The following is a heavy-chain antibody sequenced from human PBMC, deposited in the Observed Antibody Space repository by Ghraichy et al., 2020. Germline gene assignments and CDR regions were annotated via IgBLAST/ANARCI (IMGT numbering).Heavy chain of an antibody. CDR3: ARDPGDVDTAMAQDDY. CDR2: ISSSSSYI. Sequence: GGSLRLSCAASGFTFSSYSMNWVRQAPGKGLEWVSSISSSSSYIYYADSVKGRFTISRDNAKNSLYLQMNSLRAEDTAVYYCARDPGDVDTAMAQDDYWGQGTLVTVSS. CDR1: GFTFSSYS. D-gene: IGHD5-18*01. J-gene: IGHJ4*02. V-gene: IGHV3-21*01.